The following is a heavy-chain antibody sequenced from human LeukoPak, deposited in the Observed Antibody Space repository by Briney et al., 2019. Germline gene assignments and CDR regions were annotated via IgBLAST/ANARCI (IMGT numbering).Heavy chain of an antibody. CDR1: GFTFSSYW. D-gene: IGHD3-22*01. Sequence: PGGSLRLSCAASGFTFSSYWMHWVRQAPGKGLVWVSRINTDGSSTSYADSVKGRFTISRDNAKNALYLQMNSLRAEDTAVYYCARVGVYYDSSDDGLDYWGQGTLVTVSS. CDR2: INTDGSST. CDR3: ARVGVYYDSSDDGLDY. V-gene: IGHV3-74*01. J-gene: IGHJ4*02.